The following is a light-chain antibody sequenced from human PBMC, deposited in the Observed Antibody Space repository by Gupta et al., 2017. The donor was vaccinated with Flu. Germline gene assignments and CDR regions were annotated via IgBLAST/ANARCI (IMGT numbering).Light chain of an antibody. Sequence: EIVLTQSPATLSLSPGERATLSCRASQSVSSYLAWYQQKPGQAPRLLIYDASNRATGIPGRFSGSGAGKDFTLTSSRREPEDFAVYYWQQRSNSFTFGRGTKVEIK. CDR3: QQRSNSFT. CDR1: QSVSSY. J-gene: IGKJ4*01. V-gene: IGKV3-11*01. CDR2: DAS.